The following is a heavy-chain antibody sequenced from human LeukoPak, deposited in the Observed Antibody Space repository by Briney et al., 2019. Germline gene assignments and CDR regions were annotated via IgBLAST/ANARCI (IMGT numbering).Heavy chain of an antibody. CDR3: ARDQPYYYDSSAYYPRYYYYMDV. CDR1: GFTFSSYE. V-gene: IGHV3-48*03. D-gene: IGHD3-22*01. CDR2: ISGSGDTI. Sequence: GGSLILSCVASGFTFSSYEMNWVRQAPGKGLEWISYISGSGDTINHADSVKGRFIISRDNAKNSLFLQMNSLRAEDTAVYYCARDQPYYYDSSAYYPRYYYYMDVWGKGTTVTVSS. J-gene: IGHJ6*03.